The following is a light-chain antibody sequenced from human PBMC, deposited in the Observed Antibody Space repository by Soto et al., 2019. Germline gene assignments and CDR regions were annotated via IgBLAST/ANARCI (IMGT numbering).Light chain of an antibody. CDR2: QTS. J-gene: IGKJ1*01. V-gene: IGKV3D-15*01. CDR1: QYINTR. CDR3: QQYNNWHRA. Sequence: EIVLTQSPATLSSFPGDRVTLSCRASQYINTRLAWYQHRPGQAPRLLIYQTSIRAAGIPARFSASGSGTEFTLTISSLQAEDVAVYYCQQYNNWHRAFGQGTK.